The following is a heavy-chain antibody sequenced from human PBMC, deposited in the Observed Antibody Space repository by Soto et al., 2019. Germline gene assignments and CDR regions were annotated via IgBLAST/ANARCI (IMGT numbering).Heavy chain of an antibody. D-gene: IGHD1-26*01. CDR2: VYYSGST. CDR1: GGSISGAYY. J-gene: IGHJ4*02. CDR3: ARGGGELLDFDY. Sequence: SETLSLTCSVSGGSISGAYYWNWIRQHPGRGLEWIGYVYYSGSTYSNPSLRSRLTISVDTSNNQFSLKLTSVTAADTAVHYCARGGGELLDFDYWGQGALVTVSS. V-gene: IGHV4-31*03.